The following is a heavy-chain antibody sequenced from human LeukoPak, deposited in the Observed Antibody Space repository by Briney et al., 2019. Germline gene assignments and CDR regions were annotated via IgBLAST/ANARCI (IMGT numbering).Heavy chain of an antibody. Sequence: GGSLRLSCAASGFTFSSYVMNWVRQAPGKGLEWVSTISGSGGSTYYADSVKGRFTISRDNSKNTLYLEMNSLRAEDTAIYYWAKESSSGYFNWGQGTLVSVSS. CDR3: AKESSSGYFN. J-gene: IGHJ4*02. CDR2: ISGSGGST. D-gene: IGHD3-22*01. V-gene: IGHV3-23*01. CDR1: GFTFSSYV.